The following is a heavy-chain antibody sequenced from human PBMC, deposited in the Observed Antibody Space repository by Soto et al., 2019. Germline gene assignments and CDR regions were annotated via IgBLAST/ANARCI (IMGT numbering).Heavy chain of an antibody. CDR3: AGERHSMVATEY. Sequence: EVQLVESGGGLVQPGGSLRLSCAASGFTVSSNYMSWVRQAPGKGLEWVSVIYSGGSTYYTDSVKGRFTISRDNSKNTLYLRMNSLRAEDTAVYYCAGERHSMVATEYWGQGTLVTVSS. D-gene: IGHD5-12*01. V-gene: IGHV3-66*01. CDR1: GFTVSSNY. CDR2: IYSGGST. J-gene: IGHJ4*02.